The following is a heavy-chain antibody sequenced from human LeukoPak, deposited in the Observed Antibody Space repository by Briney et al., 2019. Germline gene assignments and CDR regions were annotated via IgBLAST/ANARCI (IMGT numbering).Heavy chain of an antibody. CDR3: ARVRYRSSSPLDY. V-gene: IGHV1-2*02. Sequence: EASVKVSCKAAGYTFTGYYMHWVRQAPGQGLEWMGWINPNSGGTNYAQKFQGRVTMTRDTSISTAYMELSRLRSDDTAVYYCARVRYRSSSPLDYWGQGTQVTVSS. CDR1: GYTFTGYY. CDR2: INPNSGGT. J-gene: IGHJ4*02. D-gene: IGHD6-6*01.